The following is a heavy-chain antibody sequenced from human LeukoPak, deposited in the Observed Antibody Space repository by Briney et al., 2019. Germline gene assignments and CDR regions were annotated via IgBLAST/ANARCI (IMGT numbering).Heavy chain of an antibody. V-gene: IGHV1-46*01. Sequence: ASVKVSFKASGYTFTGYFLDWVRQAPGQGLEWMGIINPSGGTTSYAQKFQGRVTMTRDTSTSTVYMELSSLRSEDTAVYYCASLAGTVLDDAFDIWGQGTMVTVSS. CDR2: INPSGGTT. J-gene: IGHJ3*02. CDR1: GYTFTGYF. D-gene: IGHD6-19*01. CDR3: ASLAGTVLDDAFDI.